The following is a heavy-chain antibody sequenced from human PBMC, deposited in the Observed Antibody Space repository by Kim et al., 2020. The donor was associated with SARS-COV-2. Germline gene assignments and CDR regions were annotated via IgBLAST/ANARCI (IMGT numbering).Heavy chain of an antibody. D-gene: IGHD3-9*01. V-gene: IGHV4-61*02. CDR2: IFTSGNT. CDR1: GGSISSGSYY. Sequence: SETLSLTCTVSGGSISSGSYYWTWVRQPAGKGLEWIGRIFTSGNTNYNPSLKSRLTISRDTSKNQFSLRLTSVTAADTAVYYCARDRILAGYSTYSYYGMDVWGQGTTVTVSS. CDR3: ARDRILAGYSTYSYYGMDV. J-gene: IGHJ6*02.